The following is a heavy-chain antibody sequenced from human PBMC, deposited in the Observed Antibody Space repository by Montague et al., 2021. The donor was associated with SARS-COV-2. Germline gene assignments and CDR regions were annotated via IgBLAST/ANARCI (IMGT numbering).Heavy chain of an antibody. J-gene: IGHJ4*02. CDR1: GFPLSTSGMC. CDR3: ARSYYDILTGYYMAFDY. V-gene: IGHV2-70*01. Sequence: PALVKPTQTLTLTCTFSGFPLSTSGMCVSWIRQPPGKALEWLALIDWXXXKYYSTSLKTRLTTSKDTSKNQMVLTMTNMDPVDTATYYCARSYYDILTGYYMAFDYWGQGTLVTVSS. D-gene: IGHD3-9*01. CDR2: IDWXXXK.